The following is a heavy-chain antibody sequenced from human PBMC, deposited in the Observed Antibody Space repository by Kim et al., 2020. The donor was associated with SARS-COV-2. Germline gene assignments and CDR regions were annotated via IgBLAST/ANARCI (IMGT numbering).Heavy chain of an antibody. J-gene: IGHJ4*02. V-gene: IGHV3-30*01. CDR1: GFTFGLFG. CDR2: ISFDGNNQ. Sequence: GGSLRLSCAASGFTFGLFGVHWVRQAPGRGLEWVAVISFDGNNQNYADSVKGRFTNSRDNARNTVFLQMNSLRSEDTAVYFCARDRAGYSGHDCLDFWGQGTLVGVSS. D-gene: IGHD5-12*01. CDR3: ARDRAGYSGHDCLDF.